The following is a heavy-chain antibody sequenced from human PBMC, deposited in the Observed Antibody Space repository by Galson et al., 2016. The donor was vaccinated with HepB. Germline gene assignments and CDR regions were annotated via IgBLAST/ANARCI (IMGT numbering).Heavy chain of an antibody. V-gene: IGHV3-23*01. CDR2: ITLGGATT. D-gene: IGHD3-10*01. CDR1: GFVFSSYA. CDR3: ATARGHIDIDF. J-gene: IGHJ4*02. Sequence: SLRLSCAASGFVFSSYAMAWVRQAPGKGLGWVSAITLGGATTYYADSVRGRFTISRDNSMNTLYLQMNNLRAEDTAVYYCATARGHIDIDFGGQGTLVTVSS.